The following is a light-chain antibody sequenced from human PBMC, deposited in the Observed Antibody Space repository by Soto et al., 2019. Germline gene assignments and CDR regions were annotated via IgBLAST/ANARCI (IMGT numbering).Light chain of an antibody. CDR3: HQYGSSRGT. V-gene: IGKV3-20*01. CDR2: GAS. J-gene: IGKJ2*01. Sequence: IGLSQSPCTVSLSPGERATLSCRASQSVSSSFLSWYQPKPGQSPRLLIYGASGRATGIPDRCSGSGSGTDFTLTISSLEPEDFAVYYCHQYGSSRGTLGQGTKVDI. CDR1: QSVSSSF.